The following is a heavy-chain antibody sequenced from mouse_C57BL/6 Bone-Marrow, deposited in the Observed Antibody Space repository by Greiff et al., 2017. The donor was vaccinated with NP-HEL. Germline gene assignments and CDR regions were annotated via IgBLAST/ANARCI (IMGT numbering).Heavy chain of an antibody. D-gene: IGHD2-4*01. CDR2: INPSSGYT. V-gene: IGHV1-7*01. Sequence: QVHVKQSGAELAKPGASVKLSCKASGYTFTSYWMHWVKQRPGQGLEWIGYINPSSGYTKYNQKFKDKATLTADKSSSTAYMQLSSLTYEDSAVYYCARFYYDYSWFAYWGQGTLVTVSA. CDR1: GYTFTSYW. CDR3: ARFYYDYSWFAY. J-gene: IGHJ3*01.